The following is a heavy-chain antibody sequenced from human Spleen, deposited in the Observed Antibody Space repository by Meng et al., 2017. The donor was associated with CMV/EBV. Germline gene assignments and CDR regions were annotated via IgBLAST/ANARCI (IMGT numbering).Heavy chain of an antibody. CDR1: GFFFNRYT. CDR2: IPYDGTNK. CDR3: VKAIAVAGTDFDF. Sequence: LSLTCAVSGFFFNRYTMHWVRQAPGKGLEWVAFIPYDGTNKHYGDSVKGRFTVSRDNSKNTLYLQMNSVRPADTAIYYCVKAIAVAGTDFDFWGQGTLVTVSS. V-gene: IGHV3-30*04. D-gene: IGHD6-19*01. J-gene: IGHJ4*02.